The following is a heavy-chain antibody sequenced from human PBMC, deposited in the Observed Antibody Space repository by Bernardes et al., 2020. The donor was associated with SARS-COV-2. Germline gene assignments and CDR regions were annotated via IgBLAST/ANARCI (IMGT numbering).Heavy chain of an antibody. CDR2: ISGSGGST. J-gene: IGHJ6*02. V-gene: IGHV3-23*01. CDR1: GFTFSSYA. D-gene: IGHD1-26*01. Sequence: GGSLRLSCAASGFTFSSYAMSWVRQAPGKGLEWVSAISGSGGSTYYADSVKGRFTISRDNSKNMLYLQMNSLRAEDTAVYYCAKGSRWDLYYYYGMDVWGQGTTVTVSS. CDR3: AKGSRWDLYYYYGMDV.